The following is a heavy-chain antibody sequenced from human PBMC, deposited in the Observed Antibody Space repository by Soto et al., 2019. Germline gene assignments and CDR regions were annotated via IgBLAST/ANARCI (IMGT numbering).Heavy chain of an antibody. CDR2: IYYSGST. Sequence: SETLSLTCTVSGGSISSGDYYWSWIRQPPGKGLEWIGYIYYSGSTYYNPSLKSRVTISVDTSKNQFSLKLSSVTAADTAVYYCARDQGVPAAGYYYYGMDVWGQGTTVTVSS. J-gene: IGHJ6*02. CDR3: ARDQGVPAAGYYYYGMDV. V-gene: IGHV4-30-4*01. D-gene: IGHD2-2*01. CDR1: GGSISSGDYY.